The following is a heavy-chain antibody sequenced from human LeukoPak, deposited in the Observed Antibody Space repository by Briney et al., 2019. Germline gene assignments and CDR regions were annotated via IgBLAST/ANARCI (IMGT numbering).Heavy chain of an antibody. J-gene: IGHJ4*02. CDR2: ISAYNGNT. V-gene: IGHV1-18*01. CDR1: GYTFTIYG. D-gene: IGHD5-12*01. Sequence: ASVKVSCKASGYTFTIYGITWVRQAPGQGVEWMGWISAYNGNTNYAQKLQGRVTMTTDTSTSTAYMELRSLRSDDTAVYYCARRTRGYPDYWGQGTLVTVSS. CDR3: ARRTRGYPDY.